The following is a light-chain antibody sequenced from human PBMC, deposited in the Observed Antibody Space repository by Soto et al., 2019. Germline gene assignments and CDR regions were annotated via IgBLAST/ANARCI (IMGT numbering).Light chain of an antibody. Sequence: QSVLTQPPSASVAPGQRVTISCSGSSSNIGSNPVNWYQQLPGTAPKLLIYCNNQLPSGVSDRFSGSKSGTSASLAISGLQSEDEADYYCAAWDDSLNGVVFGGGTKLTVL. CDR2: CNN. CDR1: SSNIGSNP. V-gene: IGLV1-44*01. CDR3: AAWDDSLNGVV. J-gene: IGLJ2*01.